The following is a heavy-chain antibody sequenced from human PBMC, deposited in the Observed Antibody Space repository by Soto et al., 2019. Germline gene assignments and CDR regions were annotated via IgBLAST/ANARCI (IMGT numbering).Heavy chain of an antibody. CDR1: GYTFTSYG. J-gene: IGHJ6*03. V-gene: IGHV1-18*01. D-gene: IGHD6-19*01. Sequence: ASVKVSCKASGYTFTSYGISWVRQAPGQGLEWMGWISAYNGNTNYAQKLQGRVTMTTDTSTSTAYMELRSLRSDDTAVYYCARIVEQWLVPYYMDVWGKGTTVTVSS. CDR3: ARIVEQWLVPYYMDV. CDR2: ISAYNGNT.